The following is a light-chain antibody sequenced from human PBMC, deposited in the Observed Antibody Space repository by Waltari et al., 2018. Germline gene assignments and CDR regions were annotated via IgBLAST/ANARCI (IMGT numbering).Light chain of an antibody. CDR2: AAS. CDR3: QQPYFYPRT. Sequence: DIQLTQSPSFLSASVGDRVTITCRASQDISNYLAWYQQKPGNAPQFLIYAASTLQSGVPGRFSGSGSGTELTLTISSLQPEDFATYYCQQPYFYPRTFGQGTKVDIK. J-gene: IGKJ1*01. V-gene: IGKV1-9*01. CDR1: QDISNY.